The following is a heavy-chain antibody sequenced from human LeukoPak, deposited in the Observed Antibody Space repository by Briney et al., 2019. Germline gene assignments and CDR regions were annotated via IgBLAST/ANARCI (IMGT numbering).Heavy chain of an antibody. CDR3: ARVGSRYDFWSGYYVKGWFDP. CDR2: MNPNSGNT. D-gene: IGHD3-3*01. Sequence: ASVKVSCKASGYTFTSYDINWVRQAAGQGREWMGWMNPNSGNTGYAQKFQGRVTITRNTSISTAYMELSSLRSEDTAVYYCARVGSRYDFWSGYYVKGWFDPWGQGTLVTVSS. J-gene: IGHJ5*02. CDR1: GYTFTSYD. V-gene: IGHV1-8*03.